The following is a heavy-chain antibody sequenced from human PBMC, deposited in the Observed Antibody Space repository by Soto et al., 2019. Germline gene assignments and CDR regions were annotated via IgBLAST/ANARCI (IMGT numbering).Heavy chain of an antibody. CDR1: GGSISSGGYY. CDR3: AREEGYCSSTSCQDWFDP. J-gene: IGHJ5*02. CDR2: IYYSGST. V-gene: IGHV4-31*03. D-gene: IGHD2-2*01. Sequence: SETLSLTCTVSGGSISSGGYYWSWIRQHPGKGLEWIGYIYYSGSTYYNPSLKSRVTISVDTSKNQFSLKLSSVTAADTAVYYCAREEGYCSSTSCQDWFDPWGQGTLVTVSS.